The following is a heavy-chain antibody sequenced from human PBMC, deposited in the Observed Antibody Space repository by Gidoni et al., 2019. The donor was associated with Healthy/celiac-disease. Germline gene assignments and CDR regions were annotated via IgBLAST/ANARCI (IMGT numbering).Heavy chain of an antibody. CDR2: IRYDGSNK. Sequence: QVQLVESGGGVVQPGGSLRLSCAASGFTFSSYGMHWVRQAPGKGLEWVAFIRYDGSNKYYADSVKGRFTISRDNSKNTLYLQMNSLRAEDTAVYYCAKDPTKHYGGNMCYFDYWGQGTLVTVSS. V-gene: IGHV3-30*02. CDR1: GFTFSSYG. D-gene: IGHD4-17*01. CDR3: AKDPTKHYGGNMCYFDY. J-gene: IGHJ4*02.